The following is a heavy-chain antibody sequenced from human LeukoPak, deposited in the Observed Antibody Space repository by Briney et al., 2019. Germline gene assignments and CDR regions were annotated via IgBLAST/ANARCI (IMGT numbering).Heavy chain of an antibody. D-gene: IGHD2-21*01. CDR1: GFSFSSFW. J-gene: IGHJ3*02. CDR3: VRDSNYDHNSGGRNVHYDSLDI. Sequence: GGSLRLSCAASGFSFSSFWMTWVRQAPGKGLEWVANIKADGSVKHSVDSMEGRFTISRDNARNSLYLQMNSLRAEDTAVYYCVRDSNYDHNSGGRNVHYDSLDIWGQGTTVTVSS. CDR2: IKADGSVK. V-gene: IGHV3-7*01.